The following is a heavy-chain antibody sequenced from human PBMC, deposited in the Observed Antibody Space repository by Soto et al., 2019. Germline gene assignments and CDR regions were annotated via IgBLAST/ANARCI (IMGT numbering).Heavy chain of an antibody. Sequence: PSETLSLSCAVCGGSISGPYCDWIRQPPGKGLEWIGEINHSGRTNYNPSLKSRVTISVDTSKNQFSLNLGSVTAADTAVYYCARGNIAAALVYWGQGTLVTVSS. CDR2: INHSGRT. J-gene: IGHJ4*02. V-gene: IGHV4-34*01. D-gene: IGHD6-13*01. CDR3: ARGNIAAALVY. CDR1: GGSISGPY.